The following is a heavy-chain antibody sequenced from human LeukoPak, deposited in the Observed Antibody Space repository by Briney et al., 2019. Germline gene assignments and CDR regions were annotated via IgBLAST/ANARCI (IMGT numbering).Heavy chain of an antibody. V-gene: IGHV1-18*04. Sequence: ASVKVCFKAAAYTFTLYGISWVRQAPGQGLEWMGGISAYHGNTNYAQKLQGRVTMTTDTSTSTAYMELRSLKSHHTAVYYGARGHYDILTGYGNNWFDPWGQGTQVTVSS. CDR3: ARGHYDILTGYGNNWFDP. J-gene: IGHJ5*02. CDR2: ISAYHGNT. D-gene: IGHD3-9*01. CDR1: AYTFTLYG.